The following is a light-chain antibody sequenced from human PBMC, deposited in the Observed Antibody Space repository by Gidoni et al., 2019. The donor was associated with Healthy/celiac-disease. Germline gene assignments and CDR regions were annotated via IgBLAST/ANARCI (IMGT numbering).Light chain of an antibody. CDR3: QQYGSSPRT. V-gene: IGKV3-20*01. CDR2: GAS. Sequence: EIVLTQSPGTLSLSPGERATLSCRASQSVSSSYLALYQQKPGQAPRLLIYGASSRAAGIPDRFSGSGSGTDFTLSISRLEPEDFAVYYCQQYGSSPRTFXXXTKVEIK. J-gene: IGKJ1*01. CDR1: QSVSSSY.